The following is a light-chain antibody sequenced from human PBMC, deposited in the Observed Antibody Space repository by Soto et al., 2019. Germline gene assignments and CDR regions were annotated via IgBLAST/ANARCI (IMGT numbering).Light chain of an antibody. CDR3: QQYDNPSIT. Sequence: DIQMTQSTSSLSASFGDRVSITGQASQDITNFLNWYQQKPGKAPNLLIYDASNLETGVPSRFSGSGSGTDFTLIISSLQPEDIATYYCQQYDNPSITFGQGTRLETK. CDR2: DAS. V-gene: IGKV1-33*01. CDR1: QDITNF. J-gene: IGKJ5*01.